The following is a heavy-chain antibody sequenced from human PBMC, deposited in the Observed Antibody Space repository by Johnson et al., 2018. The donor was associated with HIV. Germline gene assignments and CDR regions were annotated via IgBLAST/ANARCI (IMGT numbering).Heavy chain of an antibody. Sequence: VQLVESGGGLVQPGRSLRLSCAASGFTFDDYAMHWVRQAPGKGLEWVSGISWNSGSIGYADSVKGRFTISRDNAKNSLYLQMNSLRAEDTALYYCAKLRPDCSGHRAFDIWGQGTMVTVSS. V-gene: IGHV3-9*01. CDR2: ISWNSGSI. J-gene: IGHJ3*02. CDR3: AKLRPDCSGHRAFDI. D-gene: IGHD2-15*01. CDR1: GFTFDDYA.